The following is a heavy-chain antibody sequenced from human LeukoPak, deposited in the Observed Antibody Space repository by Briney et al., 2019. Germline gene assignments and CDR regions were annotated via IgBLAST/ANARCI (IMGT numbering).Heavy chain of an antibody. CDR2: IYPGDSDT. CDR3: AREGSSIHNWFDP. D-gene: IGHD6-13*01. CDR1: GYSFTSYW. J-gene: IGHJ5*02. V-gene: IGHV5-51*01. Sequence: GASLKISCKGSGYSFTSYWIGWVRQMPGKGLEWMGIIYPGDSDTRYSPSFQGQVTISVDKSISTAYLQWSSLKASDTAMYYCAREGSSIHNWFDPWGQGTLVTISS.